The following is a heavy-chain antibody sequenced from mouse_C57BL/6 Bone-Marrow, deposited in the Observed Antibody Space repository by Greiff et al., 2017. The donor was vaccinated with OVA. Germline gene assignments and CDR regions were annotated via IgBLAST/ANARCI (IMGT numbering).Heavy chain of an antibody. CDR1: GFTFSDYY. CDR2: INYDGSST. V-gene: IGHV5-16*01. D-gene: IGHD1-1*01. Sequence: EVKLMESEGGLVQPGSSMKLSCTASGFTFSDYYMAWVRQVPEKGLEWVANINYDGSSTYYLDSLKSRFIISRDNAKNILYLQMSSLKSEDTATYYCARIYYGSSHWYFDVWGTGTTVTVSS. J-gene: IGHJ1*03. CDR3: ARIYYGSSHWYFDV.